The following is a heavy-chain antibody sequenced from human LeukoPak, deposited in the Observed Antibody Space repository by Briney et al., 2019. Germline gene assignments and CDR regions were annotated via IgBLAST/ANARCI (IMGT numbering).Heavy chain of an antibody. V-gene: IGHV4-59*01. CDR3: ARGLYVYYFDY. CDR1: GGSISSYY. D-gene: IGHD3-16*01. Sequence: MASETLSLTCTVSGGSISSYYWSWIRQPPGKGLEWIGYIYYSGSTNYNPSLKSRVTISVDTSKNQFSLKLSSVTAADTAVYYCARGLYVYYFDYWGQGTLVTVSS. CDR2: IYYSGST. J-gene: IGHJ4*02.